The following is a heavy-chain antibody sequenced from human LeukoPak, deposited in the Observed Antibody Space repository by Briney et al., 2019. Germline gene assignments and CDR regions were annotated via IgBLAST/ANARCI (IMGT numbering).Heavy chain of an antibody. J-gene: IGHJ4*02. Sequence: PGGSLRLSCAASGFILSDYNMNWVRHAPGKGLEWVSFIAISGTYITYADSVKGRFTISRENAKNSLYLQMNSLRAEDTAVYYCTRDVSATARAYDYWGQGTLVTVSS. V-gene: IGHV3-21*01. CDR1: GFILSDYN. D-gene: IGHD1-26*01. CDR3: TRDVSATARAYDY. CDR2: IAISGTYI.